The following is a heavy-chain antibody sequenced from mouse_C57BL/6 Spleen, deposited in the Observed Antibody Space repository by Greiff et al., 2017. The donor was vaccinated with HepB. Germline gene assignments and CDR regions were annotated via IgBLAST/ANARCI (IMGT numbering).Heavy chain of an antibody. J-gene: IGHJ1*03. CDR1: GYTFTSYW. D-gene: IGHD1-1*01. Sequence: QVQLQQPGAELVRPGTSVKLSCKASGYTFTSYWMHWVKQRPGQGLEWIGVIDPSDSYTNYNQKFKGKATLTVDTSSSTAYMQLSSLTSEDSAVYYCARRGYCSSYWYFDVWGTGTTVTVSS. CDR3: ARRGYCSSYWYFDV. CDR2: IDPSDSYT. V-gene: IGHV1-59*01.